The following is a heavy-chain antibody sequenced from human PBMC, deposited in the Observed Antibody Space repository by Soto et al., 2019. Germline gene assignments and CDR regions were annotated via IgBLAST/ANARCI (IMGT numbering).Heavy chain of an antibody. CDR1: GYTFTGYY. D-gene: IGHD3-10*01. CDR3: ARPAHESGEFNH. Sequence: ASVEVSCKASGYTFTGYYMHWARQAPGQGLEWMGWINPNSGGTNYAQKFQGWVTMTRDTSISTAYMELSRLRSDDTAVYHCARPAHESGEFNHWGQGTLITAPQ. CDR2: INPNSGGT. J-gene: IGHJ4*02. V-gene: IGHV1-2*04.